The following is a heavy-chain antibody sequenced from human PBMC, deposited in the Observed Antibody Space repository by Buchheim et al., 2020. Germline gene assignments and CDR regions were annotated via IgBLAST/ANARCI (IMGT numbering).Heavy chain of an antibody. Sequence: EVQLVESGGGLVQPGGSLRLSCAASGFTLGSYWMTWVRQAPGKGLEWVANIKQDGSEKNKVDSVKGRFTISRDKAKNSLYLQMNSLIVEDTAVYFCARDSFWSAFDHYFDYWGQGTL. CDR1: GFTLGSYW. CDR2: IKQDGSEK. CDR3: ARDSFWSAFDHYFDY. V-gene: IGHV3-7*01. D-gene: IGHD3-3*01. J-gene: IGHJ4*02.